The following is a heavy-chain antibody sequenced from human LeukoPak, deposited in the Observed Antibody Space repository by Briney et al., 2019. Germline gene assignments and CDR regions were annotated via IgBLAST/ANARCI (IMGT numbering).Heavy chain of an antibody. CDR2: IYTSGST. CDR3: ARDGYDYATRSLRFRREGMDV. J-gene: IGHJ6*03. Sequence: SETLSLTCTASGGSISSYYWSWIRQPAGKGLEWIGRIYTSGSTNYNPSLKSRVTMSVDTSKNQFSLKLSSVTAADTAVYYCARDGYDYATRSLRFRREGMDVWGKGTTVTVSS. V-gene: IGHV4-4*07. D-gene: IGHD5-12*01. CDR1: GGSISSYY.